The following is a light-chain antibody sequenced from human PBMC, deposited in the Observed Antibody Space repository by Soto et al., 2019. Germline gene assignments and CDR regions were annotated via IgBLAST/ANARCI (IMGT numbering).Light chain of an antibody. Sequence: QSVLTQPPSVSAAPGQKVTISCSGSSSNIGNNYVSWYQQLPGTAPKLLIYDNNKRPSGIPDRFSDSKSGTSATLAITGLQTGEEADYYCGTWDSSMSAYVFGTGTKVTV. V-gene: IGLV1-51*01. J-gene: IGLJ1*01. CDR1: SSNIGNNY. CDR3: GTWDSSMSAYV. CDR2: DNN.